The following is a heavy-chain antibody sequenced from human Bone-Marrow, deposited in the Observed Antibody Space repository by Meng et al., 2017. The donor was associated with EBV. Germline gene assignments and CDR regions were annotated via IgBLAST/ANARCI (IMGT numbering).Heavy chain of an antibody. V-gene: IGHV1-69*06. CDR1: GGSFSSQA. D-gene: IGHD4-23*01. CDR2: IIPIFGRT. Sequence: QVQLVQSGAEMKKSGSSVKVSCKTSGGSFSSQALSWMRQAPGQGLEWMGGIIPIFGRTNYAQKFQGRVTITADKSTSTAYVEVNSLRFEDTAVYYCAQSQKTTAVRGLDYWFDYWGQGTLVTVSS. J-gene: IGHJ4*02. CDR3: AQSQKTTAVRGLDYWFDY.